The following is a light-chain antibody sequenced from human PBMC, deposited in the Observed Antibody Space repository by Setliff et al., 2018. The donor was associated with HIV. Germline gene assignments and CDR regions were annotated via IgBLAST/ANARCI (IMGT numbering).Light chain of an antibody. Sequence: QSVLTQPASVSGSPGQSITVSCAGTSADVGGYNYVSWYQQHPGKAPKLIIFDVTNRPSGVSSRFSGSKSVNTASLTISGLQAEDEADYYCSSYTSSTTVVFGGGTKVTV. CDR3: SSYTSSTTVV. CDR2: DVT. CDR1: SADVGGYNY. J-gene: IGLJ2*01. V-gene: IGLV2-14*01.